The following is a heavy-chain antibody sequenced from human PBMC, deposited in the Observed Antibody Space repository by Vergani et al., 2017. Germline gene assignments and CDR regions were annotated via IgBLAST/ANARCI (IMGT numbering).Heavy chain of an antibody. Sequence: QVQLVQSGAELKKPGSSVKVSCKSSGGTFSSYAISWVRQAPGQGLEWMGGIIPIFGTANYAQKFQGRVTITADESTSTSYMELSSLRSEDTAVYYCARLGADIAVARAEYFQHWGQGTLVTVSS. D-gene: IGHD6-19*01. CDR2: IIPIFGTA. CDR3: ARLGADIAVARAEYFQH. V-gene: IGHV1-69*01. J-gene: IGHJ1*01. CDR1: GGTFSSYA.